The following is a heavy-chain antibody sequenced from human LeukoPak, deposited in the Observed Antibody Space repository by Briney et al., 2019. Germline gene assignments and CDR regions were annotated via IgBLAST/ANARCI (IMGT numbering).Heavy chain of an antibody. D-gene: IGHD3-22*01. CDR1: GFTFSSYA. CDR3: AKDRTNYYDSSGYPDY. Sequence: PGGSLRLSCAASGFTFSSYAMSWVRQAPGKGLEWVSTISGSGGSTYYADSVKGRFTISRDNSKNTLYLQMNSLRAEDTAVYYCAKDRTNYYDSSGYPDYWGQGTLVTVSS. J-gene: IGHJ4*02. V-gene: IGHV3-23*01. CDR2: ISGSGGST.